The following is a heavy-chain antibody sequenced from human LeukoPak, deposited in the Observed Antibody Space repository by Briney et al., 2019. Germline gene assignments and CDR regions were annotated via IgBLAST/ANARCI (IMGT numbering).Heavy chain of an antibody. V-gene: IGHV3-21*01. CDR3: ATGDYGAFDI. CDR2: ISSSSSYI. Sequence: GGSLRLSCVASGFIFSSYSMNWVRQAPGKGLEWVSSISSSSSYIYYADSVKGRFTISRDNAKNSLYLQINSLRAEDTAVYYCATGDYGAFDIWGQGTMVTVSS. D-gene: IGHD4-17*01. CDR1: GFIFSSYS. J-gene: IGHJ3*02.